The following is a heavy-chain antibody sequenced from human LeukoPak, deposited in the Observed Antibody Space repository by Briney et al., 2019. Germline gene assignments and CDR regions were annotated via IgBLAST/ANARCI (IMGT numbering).Heavy chain of an antibody. J-gene: IGHJ5*02. Sequence: GGSLRLSCAVSGFTFRSSAMSWVRQAPGKGLEWVSAISGSDGSTYYADSVKGRFTISRDNSKNTLYLQMNSLRAEDTAVYYCESPNYDDSTLRFEPWGQGTLVTVSS. D-gene: IGHD3-22*01. CDR2: ISGSDGST. V-gene: IGHV3-23*01. CDR1: GFTFRSSA. CDR3: ESPNYDDSTLRFEP.